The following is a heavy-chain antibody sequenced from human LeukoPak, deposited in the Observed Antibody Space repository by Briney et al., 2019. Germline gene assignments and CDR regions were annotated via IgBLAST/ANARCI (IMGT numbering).Heavy chain of an antibody. J-gene: IGHJ4*02. V-gene: IGHV4-30-2*01. CDR3: ARIAELLYYFDY. D-gene: IGHD6-13*01. CDR1: GGSISSAGYS. CDR2: IYQSGST. Sequence: PSQTLSLTCAVSGGSISSAGYSWSWIRQPPGKGLEWIGYIYQSGSTYYNPSLKSRVTISVDRSKNQFSLKLSSVTAADTAVYYCARIAELLYYFDYWGQGTLVTVSS.